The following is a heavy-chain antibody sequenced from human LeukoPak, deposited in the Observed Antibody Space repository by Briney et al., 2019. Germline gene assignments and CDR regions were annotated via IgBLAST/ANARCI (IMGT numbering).Heavy chain of an antibody. CDR3: TSSIAVAGTHYFDY. V-gene: IGHV3-15*01. Sequence: GGSLRLSCAASGFTCSNAWMSWVRQVPGKGLEWVGRIKSKTDGGTTDYAAPVKGRFTISRDDSKSTLYLQMNSLKTEDTAVYYCTSSIAVAGTHYFDYWGQGTLVTVSS. D-gene: IGHD6-19*01. J-gene: IGHJ4*02. CDR1: GFTCSNAW. CDR2: IKSKTDGGTT.